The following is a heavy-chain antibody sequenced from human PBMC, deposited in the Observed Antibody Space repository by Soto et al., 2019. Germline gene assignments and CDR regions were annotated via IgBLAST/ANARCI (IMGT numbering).Heavy chain of an antibody. CDR1: GGSISSSNW. CDR2: IYHGGST. CDR3: ARVEEHYGDYYGMDV. J-gene: IGHJ6*02. Sequence: QVQLQESGPGLVKPSGTLSLTCAVSGGSISSSNWWSWVRQPPGKGLEWIGEIYHGGSTNYNPSPKRRXTXSVDKSKNQFSLKLSSVTAADTAVYYCARVEEHYGDYYGMDVWGQGTTVTVSS. D-gene: IGHD4-17*01. V-gene: IGHV4-4*02.